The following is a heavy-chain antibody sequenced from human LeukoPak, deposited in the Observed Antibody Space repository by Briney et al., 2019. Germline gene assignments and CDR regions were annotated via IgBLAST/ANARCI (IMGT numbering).Heavy chain of an antibody. V-gene: IGHV4-59*12. J-gene: IGHJ4*02. CDR2: IYYSGST. CDR3: ARIGYNNGFSFDY. CDR1: GGSISSYY. Sequence: SETLSLTCTVSGGSISSYYWSWIRQPPGKGLEWFWYIYYSGSTNYNPSLKSRVTISVNTSKNQFSLKLSSVTAADTAVYYCARIGYNNGFSFDYWGQGTLVTVSS. D-gene: IGHD5-18*01.